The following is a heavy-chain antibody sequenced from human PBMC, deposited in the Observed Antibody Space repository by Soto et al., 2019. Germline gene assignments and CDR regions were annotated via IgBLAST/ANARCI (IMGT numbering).Heavy chain of an antibody. CDR2: ISWNSGSI. Sequence: PGGSLRLSCAASGFTFDDYAMHWVRQAPVKGLEWVSGISWNSGSIGYADSVKGRFTISRDNAKNSLYLQMNSLRAEDTALYYRAKDASYRYYYDSSGYTGPKNYFDYWGQGTLVTVSS. V-gene: IGHV3-9*01. J-gene: IGHJ4*02. D-gene: IGHD3-22*01. CDR3: AKDASYRYYYDSSGYTGPKNYFDY. CDR1: GFTFDDYA.